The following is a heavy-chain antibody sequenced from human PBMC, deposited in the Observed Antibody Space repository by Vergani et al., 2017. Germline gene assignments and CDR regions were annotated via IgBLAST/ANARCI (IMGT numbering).Heavy chain of an antibody. CDR2: ISSSSSYI. CDR1: GFTFSSYS. D-gene: IGHD6-13*01. V-gene: IGHV3-21*01. J-gene: IGHJ6*02. CDR3: ARDIASPQTLYYYYYYGMDV. Sequence: EVQLVESGGGLVKPGGSLRLSCAASGFTFSSYSMNWVRQAPGKGLEWVSSISSSSSYIYYADSVKGRFTISRDNAKNSLYLQMNSLRAEDTAVYYCARDIASPQTLYYYYYYGMDVWGQGTTVTVSS.